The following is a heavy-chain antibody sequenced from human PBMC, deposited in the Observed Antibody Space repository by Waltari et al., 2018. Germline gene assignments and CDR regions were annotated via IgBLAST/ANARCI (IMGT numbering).Heavy chain of an antibody. Sequence: QEKLVESGGGVVQSGRSLNLSCEASGFIFTNHGMHWVRQAPGKGLEWVAIIWYDGSKKYYADSVKGRFDISRDNSRNTLYLQMDSLRAEDTAVYFCARDQYGESFYYAMNVWGQGTAVTVSS. D-gene: IGHD1-26*01. V-gene: IGHV3-33*01. CDR3: ARDQYGESFYYAMNV. CDR2: IWYDGSKK. CDR1: GFIFTNHG. J-gene: IGHJ6*02.